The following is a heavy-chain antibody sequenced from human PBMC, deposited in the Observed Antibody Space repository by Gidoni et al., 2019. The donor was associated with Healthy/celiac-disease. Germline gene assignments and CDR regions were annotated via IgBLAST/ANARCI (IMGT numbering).Heavy chain of an antibody. J-gene: IGHJ5*02. CDR2: ISGRGGST. CDR1: GVTFSSYA. Sequence: EVQLLESGGGLVQPGGSLRLSCAGSGVTFSSYAMNWVRQAPGKGLEWVSAISGRGGSTYHADSVKGRFTISRDNSKKTLYLQMNSLRAEDTAVYYCAKEGYSSSWFDPWGQGTLVTVSS. D-gene: IGHD6-13*01. CDR3: AKEGYSSSWFDP. V-gene: IGHV3-23*01.